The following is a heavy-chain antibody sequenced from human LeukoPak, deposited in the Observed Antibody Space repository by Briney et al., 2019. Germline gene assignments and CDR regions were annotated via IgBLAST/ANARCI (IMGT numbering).Heavy chain of an antibody. V-gene: IGHV4-59*01. CDR1: GGSISSYY. CDR3: ARGFWSGYYYWDY. Sequence: PSETLSLTCTVSGGSISSYYWSWIRQPPGKGQEWIGYIYYSGSTNYNPFLKSRVTISVDTSKNQFSLKLSSVTAADTAMYYCARGFWSGYYYWDYWGQGTLVTVSS. J-gene: IGHJ4*02. CDR2: IYYSGST. D-gene: IGHD3-3*01.